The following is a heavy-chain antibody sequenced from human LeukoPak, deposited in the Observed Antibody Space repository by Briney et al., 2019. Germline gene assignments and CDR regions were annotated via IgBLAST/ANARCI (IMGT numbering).Heavy chain of an antibody. Sequence: PSETLSLTCTVSGGSISSYYWSWIRQPPGKGLEWIGYIYYSGSTNYNPSLKSRVTISVDTSKNQFSLKLSSVTAADTAVYYCARVGSGALFDTWGQGTMVTVSS. CDR1: GGSISSYY. V-gene: IGHV4-59*01. J-gene: IGHJ3*02. CDR2: IYYSGST. CDR3: ARVGSGALFDT. D-gene: IGHD2-15*01.